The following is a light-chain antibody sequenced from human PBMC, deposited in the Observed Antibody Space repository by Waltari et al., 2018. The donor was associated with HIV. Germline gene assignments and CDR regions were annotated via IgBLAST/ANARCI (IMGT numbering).Light chain of an antibody. CDR2: DDS. Sequence: SNVLTQPPSVSVAPGQTARITCGGNNIGGKSVHWYQQKPGQAPGLVVYDDSDRPSGIPDRFSGSNSGNTATLTISRVEAGDEADYYCQVWDSSSDHRVVFGGGTKLTVL. V-gene: IGLV3-21*02. CDR1: NIGGKS. CDR3: QVWDSSSDHRVV. J-gene: IGLJ2*01.